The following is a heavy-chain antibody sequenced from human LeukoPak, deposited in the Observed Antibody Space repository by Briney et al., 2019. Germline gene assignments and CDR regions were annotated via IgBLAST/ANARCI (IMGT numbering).Heavy chain of an antibody. CDR1: GDSIRGYY. CDR2: MYYSGTT. Sequence: SETLSLTCTVSGDSIRGYYWNWIRQSPGKGLEWIAYMYYSGTTTKYNPSLKSRDTMSADTSKNQISLKLSSVTAADTAVYYCARDLAGSSSMDVWGKGTTVTVSS. J-gene: IGHJ6*04. V-gene: IGHV4-59*01. D-gene: IGHD3-10*01. CDR3: ARDLAGSSSMDV.